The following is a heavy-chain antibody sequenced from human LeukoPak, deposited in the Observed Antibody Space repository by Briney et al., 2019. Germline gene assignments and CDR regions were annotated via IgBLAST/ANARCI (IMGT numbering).Heavy chain of an antibody. CDR3: ARDWGRTVAGTDY. V-gene: IGHV3-30-3*01. Sequence: GGSLRLSCAASGFTFSSYAMHWVRQAPGKGLEWVAVISYDGSNKYYADSVKGRFTISRDNSKNTLYLQMNSLRAEDTAVYYCARDWGRTVAGTDYWGQGTLVTVSS. CDR1: GFTFSSYA. J-gene: IGHJ4*02. D-gene: IGHD6-19*01. CDR2: ISYDGSNK.